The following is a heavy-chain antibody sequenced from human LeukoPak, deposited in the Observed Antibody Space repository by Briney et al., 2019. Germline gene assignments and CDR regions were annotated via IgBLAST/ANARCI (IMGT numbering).Heavy chain of an antibody. Sequence: PGVSLRLSCAASGFTFSTYSMNWVRQAPGKGLEWVSFISSSSSYIYYADSVKGRFTISRDNAKNSLYLQMNSLRAEDTAVYYCARIGCSGVSCSIDYWGQGTLVTVSS. J-gene: IGHJ4*02. V-gene: IGHV3-21*01. D-gene: IGHD2-15*01. CDR2: ISSSSSYI. CDR3: ARIGCSGVSCSIDY. CDR1: GFTFSTYS.